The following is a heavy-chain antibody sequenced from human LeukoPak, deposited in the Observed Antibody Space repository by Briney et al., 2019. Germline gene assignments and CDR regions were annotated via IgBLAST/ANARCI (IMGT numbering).Heavy chain of an antibody. CDR2: INEDGSEK. D-gene: IGHD3-22*01. J-gene: IGHJ4*02. Sequence: GGSLRLSCAASGFTFSNYWMGWVRQAPGRGLEWVANINEDGSEKYYVDSVKGRFTISRDNGKNSLYLQINSLRAEDTAVFYCARGGYYRAWAEDYWGQGTLVTVSS. V-gene: IGHV3-7*01. CDR3: ARGGYYRAWAEDY. CDR1: GFTFSNYW.